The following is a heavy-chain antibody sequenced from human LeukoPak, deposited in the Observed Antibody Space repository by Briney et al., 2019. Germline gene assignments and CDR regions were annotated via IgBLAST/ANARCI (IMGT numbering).Heavy chain of an antibody. V-gene: IGHV1-18*01. Sequence: ASVKVSCKASGYTFSNYAISWVRQAPGKGLEWMGWIGAYNGNPDYTQSLQGRVTMTTDTSTSTAYMELRSLKSDDTAVYYCAREDPGGAFDVWGRGTMVTVS. CDR3: AREDPGGAFDV. D-gene: IGHD3-16*01. CDR1: GYTFSNYA. CDR2: IGAYNGNP. J-gene: IGHJ3*01.